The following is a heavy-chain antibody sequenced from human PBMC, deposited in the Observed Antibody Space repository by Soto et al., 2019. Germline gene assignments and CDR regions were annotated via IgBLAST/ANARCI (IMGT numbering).Heavy chain of an antibody. CDR2: ITGSGDNT. CDR3: AKDRAAVAPRVRFDP. V-gene: IGHV3-23*01. Sequence: GGSLRLSCAASGFTSSGFTFSSYAMSWVRQAPGKGLEWVSSITGSGDNTYFADSVMGRVTISRDNSKKTLFLQMNSLRAEDTAVYYCAKDRAAVAPRVRFDPWGQGTLVTVSS. J-gene: IGHJ5*02. CDR1: GFTFSSYA. D-gene: IGHD6-19*01.